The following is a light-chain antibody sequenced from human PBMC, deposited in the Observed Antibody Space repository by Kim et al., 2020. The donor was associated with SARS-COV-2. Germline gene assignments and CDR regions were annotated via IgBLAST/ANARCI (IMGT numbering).Light chain of an antibody. V-gene: IGLV3-1*01. CDR3: QVWDSRTFYV. J-gene: IGLJ1*01. CDR1: KLQDKY. Sequence: SYELTQPPSVSVSPGQTATITCSGGKLQDKYVCWYQHKPGQSPVLLIYYDNKRPSGIPERFSGSNSGNTATLTISGTQSMDEADYYCQVWDSRTFYVFGSGTKVTVL. CDR2: YDN.